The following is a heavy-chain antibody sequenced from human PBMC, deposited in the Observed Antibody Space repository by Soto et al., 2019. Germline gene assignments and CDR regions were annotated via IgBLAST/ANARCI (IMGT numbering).Heavy chain of an antibody. J-gene: IGHJ5*02. Sequence: SETLSLTCTVSGGSVSSGDYYWSWIRQPPGKGLEWIGNIYYSGSTNYNPSLKSRATISVDTSKNQFSLKVSSATAADTAVYYCARIPVDTSRIYWFDPGGQGTLVTVSS. V-gene: IGHV4-61*08. CDR3: ARIPVDTSRIYWFDP. CDR1: GGSVSSGDYY. CDR2: IYYSGST. D-gene: IGHD5-18*01.